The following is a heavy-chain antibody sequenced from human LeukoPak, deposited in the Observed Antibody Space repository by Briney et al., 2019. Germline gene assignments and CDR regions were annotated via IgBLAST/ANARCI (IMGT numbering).Heavy chain of an antibody. Sequence: GGSLILSCVASGFNFDYYYMTWIRQPPGKGLEWVSYISNSGNTIYYADSVKGRFTISRDNAKNSLYLQMNSLRVDDTAVYYCARDMTLVTIGHAAFDIWGQGTFVTVSS. CDR3: ARDMTLVTIGHAAFDI. J-gene: IGHJ3*02. CDR2: ISNSGNTI. D-gene: IGHD4/OR15-4a*01. CDR1: GFNFDYYY. V-gene: IGHV3-11*01.